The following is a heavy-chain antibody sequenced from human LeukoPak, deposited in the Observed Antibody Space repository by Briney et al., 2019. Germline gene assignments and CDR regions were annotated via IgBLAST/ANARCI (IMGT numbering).Heavy chain of an antibody. CDR3: ARGKCLDEYYYYGVDV. Sequence: GGSLRLSCVASGFTFNNHWMIWVRQAPGKGLEWVANINQDGGKKYYVGSVRGRFTISRDNAKNSLYLQMSSLSAEDTAVYYCARGKCLDEYYYYGVDVWGKGITVTVSS. J-gene: IGHJ6*04. D-gene: IGHD3/OR15-3a*01. CDR1: GFTFNNHW. CDR2: INQDGGKK. V-gene: IGHV3-7*03.